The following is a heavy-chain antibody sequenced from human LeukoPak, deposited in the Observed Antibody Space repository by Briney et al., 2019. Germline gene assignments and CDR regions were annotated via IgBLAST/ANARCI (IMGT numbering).Heavy chain of an antibody. Sequence: PSETLSLTCTVSGGSISTYYWSWVRQPPGKGLEWIGYINYSGRTNANSSLKSRVAISVDTSKNQFSLRLSSVTAADTAVYYCARDTYYYDNGDFIDAFDIWGRRTMVTVSS. V-gene: IGHV4-59*01. D-gene: IGHD3-22*01. CDR3: ARDTYYYDNGDFIDAFDI. J-gene: IGHJ3*02. CDR2: INYSGRT. CDR1: GGSISTYY.